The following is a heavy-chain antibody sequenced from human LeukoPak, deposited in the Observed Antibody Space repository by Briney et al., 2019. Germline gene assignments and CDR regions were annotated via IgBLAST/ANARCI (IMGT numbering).Heavy chain of an antibody. CDR1: GSSFTSYW. CDR3: ARGRWGIAVGFDY. J-gene: IGHJ4*02. V-gene: IGHV5-51*01. Sequence: GESLKISFKGSGSSFTSYWIGWVRQMPGKGLEWMGIIYPGDSDTRYSPSFQGQVTISADKSISTAYLQWSSLKASDTAMYYCARGRWGIAVGFDYWGQGTLVTVSS. CDR2: IYPGDSDT. D-gene: IGHD6-19*01.